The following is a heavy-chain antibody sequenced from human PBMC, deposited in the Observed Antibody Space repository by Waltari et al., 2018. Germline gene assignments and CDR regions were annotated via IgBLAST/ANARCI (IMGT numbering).Heavy chain of an antibody. CDR1: GFTFTSSA. Sequence: QMQLVQSGPEVKKPGTSVKVSCKASGFTFTSSAMQWVRQARGQRLEWIGWIVVGSGNTNYAQKFQERVTITRDMSTITAYMELSSLRSEDTAVYYGAASKGDYYDSSGYGMDVWGQGTTVTVSS. J-gene: IGHJ6*02. D-gene: IGHD3-22*01. CDR3: AASKGDYYDSSGYGMDV. CDR2: IVVGSGNT. V-gene: IGHV1-58*02.